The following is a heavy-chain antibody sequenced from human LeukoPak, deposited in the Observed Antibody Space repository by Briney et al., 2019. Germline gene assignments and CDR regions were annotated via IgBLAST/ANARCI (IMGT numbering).Heavy chain of an antibody. J-gene: IGHJ3*02. D-gene: IGHD3-10*01. Sequence: NTSETLSLTCTVSGGSISNYYWNWLRQPPGKGLEWIGYIYYSGSTNYNPSLKSRVTISVDTSKNQFSLKLSSVTAADTAVYYCARVEWFGELSSFDIWGQGTMVTVSS. CDR1: GGSISNYY. V-gene: IGHV4-59*01. CDR3: ARVEWFGELSSFDI. CDR2: IYYSGST.